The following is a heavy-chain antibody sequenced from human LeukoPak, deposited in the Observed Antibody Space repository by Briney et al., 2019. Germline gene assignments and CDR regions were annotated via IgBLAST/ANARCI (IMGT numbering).Heavy chain of an antibody. CDR2: IGAAGSHI. V-gene: IGHV3-21*01. CDR3: VRVGSGATRADTLDL. D-gene: IGHD6-19*01. CDR1: GFTFSAYS. J-gene: IGHJ3*01. Sequence: GGSLRLSCAASGFTFSAYSMNWVRQAPGEGLEWVSSIGAAGSHIYYANSMKGRFTISRDNAKSSLFLQMNSLRAEDTGIYYCVRVGSGATRADTLDLWGQGTMVTVSS.